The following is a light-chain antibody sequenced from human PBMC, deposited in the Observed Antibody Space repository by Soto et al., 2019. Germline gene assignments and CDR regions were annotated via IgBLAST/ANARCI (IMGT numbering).Light chain of an antibody. CDR1: QSISDW. CDR3: QQYNSYPYT. CDR2: DAS. Sequence: DIQMTQSPSTLSTSVGDRVTITCRASQSISDWLAWYQQKPGKAPKLLIYDASSLHSGVPSRFSASGSGTEFALTISSLQPEDFATYYCQQYNSYPYTFGQGTKLEIK. V-gene: IGKV1-5*01. J-gene: IGKJ2*01.